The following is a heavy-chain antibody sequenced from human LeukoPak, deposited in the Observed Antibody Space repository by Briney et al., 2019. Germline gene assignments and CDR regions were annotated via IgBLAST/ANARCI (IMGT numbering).Heavy chain of an antibody. CDR2: SGGDGGST. Sequence: GGSLRLSCAASGFTFSDYYMSWIRQAPGKGLEWVSASGGDGGSTYADSVKGRFTISRDSSKNTLYLQMNSLRAEDTATYYCAKALNYWYFDLWGRGNLVTVSS. CDR1: GFTFSDYY. V-gene: IGHV3-23*01. CDR3: AKALNYWYFDL. J-gene: IGHJ2*01.